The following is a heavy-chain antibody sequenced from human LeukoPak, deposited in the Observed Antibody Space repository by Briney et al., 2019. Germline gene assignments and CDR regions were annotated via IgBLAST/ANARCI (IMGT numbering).Heavy chain of an antibody. CDR1: GGSISSSNW. CDR3: ARVRGSITMVRGVIDNWFDP. D-gene: IGHD3-10*01. J-gene: IGHJ5*02. V-gene: IGHV4-4*02. Sequence: SETLSLTCAVPGGSISSSNWWSWVRPPPGKGLEWIGEIYHSGSTNYNPSLKSRVTISVDKSKNQFSLKLSSVTAADTAVYYCARVRGSITMVRGVIDNWFDPWGQGTLVTVSS. CDR2: IYHSGST.